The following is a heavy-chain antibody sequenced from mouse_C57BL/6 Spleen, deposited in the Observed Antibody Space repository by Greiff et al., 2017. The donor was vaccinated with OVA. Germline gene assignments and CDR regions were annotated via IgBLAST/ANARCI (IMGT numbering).Heavy chain of an antibody. CDR2: IYPGDGDT. V-gene: IGHV1-82*01. Sequence: QVQLKESGPELVKPGASVKISCKASGYAFSSSWMNWVKQRPGKGLEWIGRIYPGDGDTNYNGKFKGKATLTADKSSSTAYMQLSSLTSEDSAVYFCAHYDYDGYAMDYWGQGTSVTVSS. D-gene: IGHD2-4*01. J-gene: IGHJ4*01. CDR1: GYAFSSSW. CDR3: AHYDYDGYAMDY.